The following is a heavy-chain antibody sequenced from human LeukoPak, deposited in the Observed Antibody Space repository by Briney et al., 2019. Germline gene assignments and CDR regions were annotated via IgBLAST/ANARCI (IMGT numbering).Heavy chain of an antibody. Sequence: SVKVSCKASGGTFSSYAISWVRQAPGQGLEWMGGIIPIFGTANYAQKFRGRVTITADKSTRTAYMELSSLRSEDTAVYYCARDPSYDGSGYFDYWGQGTLVTVSS. J-gene: IGHJ4*02. CDR3: ARDPSYDGSGYFDY. CDR1: GGTFSSYA. CDR2: IIPIFGTA. V-gene: IGHV1-69*06. D-gene: IGHD3-22*01.